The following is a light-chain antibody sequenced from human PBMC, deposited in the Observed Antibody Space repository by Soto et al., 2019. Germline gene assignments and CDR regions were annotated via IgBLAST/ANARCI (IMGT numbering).Light chain of an antibody. CDR3: QQYNSYPLT. Sequence: DIQMTQSPSSLSASVGDRVTITCRASQAIGSWLAWYQQKPGKAPTSLIYDASNLQTEVPSRFSGSGSGTDFTLTISGLQPGDSATYYCQQYNSYPLTFGGGTMVEIK. V-gene: IGKV1D-16*01. CDR2: DAS. J-gene: IGKJ4*01. CDR1: QAIGSW.